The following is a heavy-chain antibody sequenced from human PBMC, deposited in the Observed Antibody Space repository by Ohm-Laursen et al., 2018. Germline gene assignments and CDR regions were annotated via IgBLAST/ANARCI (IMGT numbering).Heavy chain of an antibody. Sequence: SDTLSLTCPVPGYSISSGYFWGWIRQPPGKGLEWIGTIYHSGSTYYNPSLKSRVTISVDTSKNQFSLKLSSVTAADTALYYCARGLWWFDPWGQGTLVTVSS. CDR2: IYHSGST. CDR3: ARGLWWFDP. J-gene: IGHJ5*02. V-gene: IGHV4-38-2*02. CDR1: GYSISSGYF.